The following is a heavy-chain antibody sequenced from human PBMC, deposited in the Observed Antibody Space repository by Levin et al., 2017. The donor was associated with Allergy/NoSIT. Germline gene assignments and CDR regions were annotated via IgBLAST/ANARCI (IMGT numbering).Heavy chain of an antibody. CDR1: GFTFGDYA. CDR3: TGDPQLLCGPPRNSFAY. Sequence: GESLKISCTASGFTFGDYAMSWFRQAPGKGLEWVGFIRSKAYGGTTEYAASVKGRFTIPRDDPNSIAYLQMNSLKTEDTAVYHCTGDPQLLCGPPRNSFAYWGQGTLVTASS. CDR2: IRSKAYGGTT. D-gene: IGHD2-2*01. V-gene: IGHV3-49*03. J-gene: IGHJ4*02.